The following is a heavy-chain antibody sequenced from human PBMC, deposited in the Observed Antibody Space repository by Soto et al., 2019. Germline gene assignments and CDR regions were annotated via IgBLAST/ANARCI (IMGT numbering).Heavy chain of an antibody. CDR2: INHSGST. V-gene: IGHV4-34*01. CDR1: GGSFSGYY. CDR3: ARGRGDTFSSSWYRGLPRGYGLVDY. D-gene: IGHD6-13*01. J-gene: IGHJ4*02. Sequence: QSQTLSLTCAVYGGSFSGYYWSWIRQPPGKGLEWIGEINHSGSTNYNPSLKSRVTISVDTSKNQFSLKLSSVTAADTAVYYCARGRGDTFSSSWYRGLPRGYGLVDYWGQGTLVTVSS.